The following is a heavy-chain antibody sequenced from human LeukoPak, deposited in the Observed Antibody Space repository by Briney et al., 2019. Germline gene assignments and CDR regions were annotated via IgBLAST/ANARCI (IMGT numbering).Heavy chain of an antibody. CDR3: ARRGMDYGKSNGWFDP. V-gene: IGHV5-51*01. CDR2: IYPGDSDT. J-gene: IGHJ5*02. CDR1: GYSFTSYW. Sequence: GESLKISRKGSGYSFTSYWIGWVRQMPGKGLEWMGIIYPGDSDTRYSPSFQGQVTISADKSISTAYLQWSSLKASDTAMYYCARRGMDYGKSNGWFDPWGQGTLVTVSS. D-gene: IGHD4-17*01.